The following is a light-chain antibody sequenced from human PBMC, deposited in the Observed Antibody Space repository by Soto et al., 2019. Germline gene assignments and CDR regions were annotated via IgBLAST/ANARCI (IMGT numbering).Light chain of an antibody. CDR3: KQSTQLTPT. J-gene: IGKJ5*01. CDR2: EVS. V-gene: IGKV2D-29*02. CDR1: QSLLHITGETF. Sequence: DVVMTQTPLSLSVAPGQPASISCKSSQSLLHITGETFLFWYLQKPGQSPQLXIYEVSTRVSGVPDRFSGSGSGTEFTLKISRVETNDVGIYYCKQSTQLTPTFGQGTRLEIK.